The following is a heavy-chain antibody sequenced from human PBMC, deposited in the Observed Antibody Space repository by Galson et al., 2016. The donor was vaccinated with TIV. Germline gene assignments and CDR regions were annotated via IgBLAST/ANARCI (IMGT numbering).Heavy chain of an antibody. CDR3: TRQVLSESSVGFDI. Sequence: SLRLSCAASGFSFSSYWMTWVRQAPGKGLEWVANIKRDDSEKYYVDSVKGRFTISRDNAKNSLYLQMNSLTAEDTAVYYCTRQVLSESSVGFDIWGQGTLVTVSS. CDR1: GFSFSSYW. V-gene: IGHV3-7*01. J-gene: IGHJ3*02. CDR2: IKRDDSEK. D-gene: IGHD2/OR15-2a*01.